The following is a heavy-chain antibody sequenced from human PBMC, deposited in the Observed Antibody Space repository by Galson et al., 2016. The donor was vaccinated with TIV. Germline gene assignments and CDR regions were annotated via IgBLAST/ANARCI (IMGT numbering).Heavy chain of an antibody. J-gene: IGHJ1*01. CDR3: AREEFGTSWYGIGYFRY. V-gene: IGHV3-30-3*01. D-gene: IGHD6-13*01. CDR2: ISSDGDNR. CDR1: GFTFSNYA. Sequence: SLRLSCAASGFTFSNYALHWVRQAPGKGLEWLAVISSDGDNRYFADSVKGRITISRDNSKNTVSLQVSGLTAEDTALYFCAREEFGTSWYGIGYFRYWGQGALVTVSS.